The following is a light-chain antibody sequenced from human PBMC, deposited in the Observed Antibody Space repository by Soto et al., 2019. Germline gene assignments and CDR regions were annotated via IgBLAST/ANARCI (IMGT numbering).Light chain of an antibody. CDR1: SSDVGGYNY. Sequence: QSALTQSASGSGSPGQSITISCTGTSSDVGGYNYVSWYQQHPGKAPKLIIYDVSNRPSGVSTRFSGSKSGNTASLTISGLQAEDEADYSCSSYTSTNSWVFGGGTKVTVL. CDR3: SSYTSTNSWV. CDR2: DVS. J-gene: IGLJ3*02. V-gene: IGLV2-14*01.